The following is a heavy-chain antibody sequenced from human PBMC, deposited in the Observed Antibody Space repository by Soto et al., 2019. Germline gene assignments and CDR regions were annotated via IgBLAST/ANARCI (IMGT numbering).Heavy chain of an antibody. CDR2: IYWDDDK. CDR3: AHFSSSWSKYYFDY. J-gene: IGHJ4*02. D-gene: IGHD6-13*01. V-gene: IGHV2-5*02. CDR1: GFSLSTSGVG. Sequence: SGLRWEPTQTLTLTCTFSGFSLSTSGVGVGWIRQPPGKALEWLALIYWDDDKRYSPSLKSRLTITKDTSKNQVVLTMTNMDPVDTATYYCAHFSSSWSKYYFDYWGQGTLVTVSS.